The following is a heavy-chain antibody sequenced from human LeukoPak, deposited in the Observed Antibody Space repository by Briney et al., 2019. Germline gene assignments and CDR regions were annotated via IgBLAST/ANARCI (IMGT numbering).Heavy chain of an antibody. V-gene: IGHV4-39*01. D-gene: IGHD4-11*01. CDR2: IYYSGST. CDR3: ARTTYSNYPDY. CDR1: GGSISSGSYY. J-gene: IGHJ4*02. Sequence: PSETLSLTCTVSGGSISSGSYYWGWIRQPPGKGLEWIGSIYYSGSTYYNPSLKSRVTISVDTSKNQFSLKLSSVTAADTAVYYCARTTYSNYPDYWGQGTLVTVSS.